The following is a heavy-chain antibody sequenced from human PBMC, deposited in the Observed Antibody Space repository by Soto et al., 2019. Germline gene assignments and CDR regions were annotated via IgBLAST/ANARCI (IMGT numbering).Heavy chain of an antibody. CDR3: VGKSRASPAYYYYGMEG. J-gene: IGHJ6*01. CDR1: GYTFTSYA. CDR2: INAGNGNT. V-gene: IGHV1-3*01. Sequence: ASVKVSCKASGYTFTSYAMHWVRQAPGQRLEWMGWINAGNGNTKYSQKFQGRVTITRDTSASTAYMELSSLRSEDTAVYYCVGKSRASPAYYYYGMEGWGKG. D-gene: IGHD6-6*01.